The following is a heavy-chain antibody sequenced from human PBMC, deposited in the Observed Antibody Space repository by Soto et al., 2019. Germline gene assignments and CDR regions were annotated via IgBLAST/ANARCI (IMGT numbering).Heavy chain of an antibody. CDR2: IYYSGST. J-gene: IGHJ4*02. CDR3: AREWVSTVTRYFDY. CDR1: GGSISSGGYY. Sequence: QVQLQESGPGLVKPSQTMSLTCTVSGGSISSGGYYWSWIRQHPGKGLEWIGYIYYSGSTYYNPSLKSRVTISVDTSKNQFSLKLSSVTAADTAVYYCAREWVSTVTRYFDYWGQGTLVTVSS. V-gene: IGHV4-31*03. D-gene: IGHD4-4*01.